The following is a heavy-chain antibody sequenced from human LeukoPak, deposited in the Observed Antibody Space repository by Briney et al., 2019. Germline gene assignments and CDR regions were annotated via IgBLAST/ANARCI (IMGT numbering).Heavy chain of an antibody. D-gene: IGHD2-8*01. J-gene: IGHJ4*02. Sequence: PGGSLRLSCAASGFTFSDYHMNWIRQAPGKGLEWLSYISSSATTIYADSVKGRFTISRDNSRSTLYLQMNSLRAEDTALYYCAKDTSIGRYCTNGVCSPFDYWGQGTLVTVSS. CDR1: GFTFSDYH. V-gene: IGHV3-11*01. CDR3: AKDTSIGRYCTNGVCSPFDY. CDR2: ISSSATTI.